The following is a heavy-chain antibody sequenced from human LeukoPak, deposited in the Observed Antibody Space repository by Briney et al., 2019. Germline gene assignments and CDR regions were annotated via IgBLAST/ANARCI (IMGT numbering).Heavy chain of an antibody. D-gene: IGHD6-19*01. Sequence: GGSLRLSCAASGFTFSSYSMNWVRQAPGKGLEWVSYISSSSSTIYYADSVKGRFTISRDNAKNTLYLQMNSLRAEDTAVYYCARDRVAVAAFWDFWGQGTLVTVSS. CDR2: ISSSSSTI. V-gene: IGHV3-48*04. CDR3: ARDRVAVAAFWDF. J-gene: IGHJ4*02. CDR1: GFTFSSYS.